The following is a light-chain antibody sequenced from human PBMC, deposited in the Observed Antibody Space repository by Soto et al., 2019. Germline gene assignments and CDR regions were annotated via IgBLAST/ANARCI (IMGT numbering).Light chain of an antibody. V-gene: IGLV2-23*01. CDR1: RRDVGGYNY. CDR3: CSYAGSSSLGV. J-gene: IGLJ2*01. CDR2: EGN. Sequence: QSALTQPASVSGSPGQSITISCTGTRRDVGGYNYVSWYQQHPGKAPKLMIYEGNKRPSGVSNRFSGSKSGNTASLTISGLQAEDEADYHCCSYAGSSSLGVFGGGTKLTVL.